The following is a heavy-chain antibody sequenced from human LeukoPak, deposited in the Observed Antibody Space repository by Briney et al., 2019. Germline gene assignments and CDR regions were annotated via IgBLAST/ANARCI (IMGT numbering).Heavy chain of an antibody. J-gene: IGHJ4*02. D-gene: IGHD6-19*01. CDR2: INSVGSST. CDR3: ARERTSGWDAFDF. CDR1: GFTFSSLW. V-gene: IGHV3-74*01. Sequence: GGSLRLSCAASGFTFSSLWMHWVRQAPGKGLVWVSRINSVGSSTSYADSVKGRFTISRDNAKNTLYLQMNSLRAEDTAVYYCARERTSGWDAFDFWGQGTLVTVSS.